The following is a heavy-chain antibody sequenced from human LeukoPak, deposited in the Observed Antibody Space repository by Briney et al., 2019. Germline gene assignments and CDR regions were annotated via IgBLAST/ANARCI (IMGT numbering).Heavy chain of an antibody. V-gene: IGHV3-23*01. CDR1: GFTFSSSA. CDR2: ISGSGGST. J-gene: IGHJ4*02. CDR3: AKDVYSSGWYYFDY. Sequence: PGGSLRLSCVASGFTFSSSAMSWVRQAPGKGLEWVSAISGSGGSTYYADSVKGRFTISRDNSKNTLYLQMNSLRAEDTAVYYCAKDVYSSGWYYFDYWGQGILVTVSS. D-gene: IGHD6-19*01.